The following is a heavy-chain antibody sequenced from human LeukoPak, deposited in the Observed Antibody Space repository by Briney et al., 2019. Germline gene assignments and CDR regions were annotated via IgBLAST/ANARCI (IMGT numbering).Heavy chain of an antibody. D-gene: IGHD2-15*01. CDR2: IYYSGST. Sequence: SSETLSLTCTVSGGSISSYYWSWIRQPPGKGLEWIGSIYYSGSTYYNPSLKSRVTISVDTSKNQFSLKLSSVTAADTAVYYCARGYCSGGSCYSYYYYNYMDVWGKGTTVTVSS. CDR3: ARGYCSGGSCYSYYYYNYMDV. J-gene: IGHJ6*03. CDR1: GGSISSYY. V-gene: IGHV4-59*12.